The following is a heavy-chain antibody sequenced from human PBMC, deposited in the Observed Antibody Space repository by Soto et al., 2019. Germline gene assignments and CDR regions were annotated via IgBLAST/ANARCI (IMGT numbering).Heavy chain of an antibody. Sequence: PSQTLSLTCVISGDSVSSSRVTWNWIRQPPSRGLEWLGRTYFRSKWYNDYAESVRSRITIDPDTSKNQFSLHLNSVTPEDTAVYYCVRLVGNSWLDFWGQGTLVTVSS. CDR1: GDSVSSSRVT. CDR3: VRLVGNSWLDF. D-gene: IGHD2-2*01. CDR2: TYFRSKWYN. V-gene: IGHV6-1*01. J-gene: IGHJ5*01.